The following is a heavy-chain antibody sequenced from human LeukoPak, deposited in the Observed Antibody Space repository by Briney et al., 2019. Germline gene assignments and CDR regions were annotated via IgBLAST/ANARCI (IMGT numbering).Heavy chain of an antibody. CDR1: GFTFSSYW. CDR3: ASYSTRETQWIQLWPYYYYGMDV. Sequence: TGGSLRLSCAASGFTFSSYWMSWVRQAPGKGLEWVANIKQDGSEKYYVDSVKGRFTISRDNAKNSLYLQMNSLRAEDTAVYYSASYSTRETQWIQLWPYYYYGMDVWGQGTTVTVSS. J-gene: IGHJ6*02. V-gene: IGHV3-7*05. CDR2: IKQDGSEK. D-gene: IGHD5-18*01.